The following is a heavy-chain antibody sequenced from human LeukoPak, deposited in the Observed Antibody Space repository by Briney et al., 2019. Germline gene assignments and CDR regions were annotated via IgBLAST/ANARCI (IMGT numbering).Heavy chain of an antibody. J-gene: IGHJ4*02. CDR2: IYSGGST. Sequence: PGGXLRLSCAASGFTFSNNYMSWVRQAPAKGLEWVSVIYSGGSTYYSDSVTGRFTISRDNSKNTLYLQMTRLRAEDTAVYYCARVSYSSGWYYFDYWGQGTLVTVSS. CDR1: GFTFSNNY. D-gene: IGHD6-19*01. CDR3: ARVSYSSGWYYFDY. V-gene: IGHV3-53*01.